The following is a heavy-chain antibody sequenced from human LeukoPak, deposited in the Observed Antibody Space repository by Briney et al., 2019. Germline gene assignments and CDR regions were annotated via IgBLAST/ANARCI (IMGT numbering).Heavy chain of an antibody. D-gene: IGHD2-21*02. CDR3: AKDTLKVVTTILGY. CDR1: GVNFDDYA. V-gene: IGHV3-9*01. CDR2: ISWNSGSI. Sequence: GGSLRLSCAASGVNFDDYAMHWVRQAPGKGLEWVSGISWNSGSIGYADSVKGRFTISRDNAKNSLYLQMNSLRAEDTALYYCAKDTLKVVTTILGYWGQGTLVTVSS. J-gene: IGHJ4*02.